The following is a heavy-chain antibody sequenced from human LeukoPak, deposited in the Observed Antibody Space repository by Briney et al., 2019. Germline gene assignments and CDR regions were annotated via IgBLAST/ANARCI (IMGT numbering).Heavy chain of an antibody. D-gene: IGHD4-17*01. Sequence: GGSLRLSRAASGFTFSSYNMHWVRQAPGKGLEWLSYISSGSRPVYYADSVKGRFTISRDDANDSLHLQMNSLRDEDTAVYYCARSRFTYGSVAFDYWGRGTLVTVSS. CDR3: ARSRFTYGSVAFDY. J-gene: IGHJ4*02. CDR1: GFTFSSYN. CDR2: ISSGSRPV. V-gene: IGHV3-48*02.